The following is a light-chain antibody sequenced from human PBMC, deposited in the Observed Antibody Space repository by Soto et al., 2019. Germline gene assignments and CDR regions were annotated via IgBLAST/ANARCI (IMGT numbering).Light chain of an antibody. Sequence: EIVLTQSPGTLSLSPGERATLSCRASQSVTSTHLAWYQQKPGQAPRLIIYDASTRATGIPDRFSGSGSGTDLTLTISRLEPEDFAVYCCQQFDGSLWTFGPGTKVDIK. CDR1: QSVTSTH. J-gene: IGKJ1*01. CDR3: QQFDGSLWT. V-gene: IGKV3-20*01. CDR2: DAS.